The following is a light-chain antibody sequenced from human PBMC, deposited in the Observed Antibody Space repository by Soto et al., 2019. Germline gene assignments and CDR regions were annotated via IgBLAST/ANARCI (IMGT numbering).Light chain of an antibody. CDR3: QQSNNWAYT. Sequence: EILMTQSPATLSVSPGETATLSCRASQSVSHNLAWYQQKPGQAPRLLFYGASTRTTGIPARFSGSGSGTDFTLTISSLQSEDFAVYYCQQSNNWAYTFGQGTKLEIK. CDR1: QSVSHN. J-gene: IGKJ2*01. V-gene: IGKV3-15*01. CDR2: GAS.